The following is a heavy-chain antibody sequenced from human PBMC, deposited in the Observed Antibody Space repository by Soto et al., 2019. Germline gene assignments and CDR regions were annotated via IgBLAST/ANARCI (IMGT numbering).Heavy chain of an antibody. J-gene: IGHJ4*02. CDR2: ISGSGGST. V-gene: IGHV3-23*01. CDR1: GFTFSSYA. D-gene: IGHD2-2*01. CDR3: AKSNLYCSSNRCYVFDY. Sequence: GGSLRLSCAASGFTFSSYAMSWVRQPPGKGLEWVSAISGSGGSTYYADSVKGRFTISRDNSKNTLYLQMSSLRAEDTAVYYCAKSNLYCSSNRCYVFDYWGQGTLVTVSS.